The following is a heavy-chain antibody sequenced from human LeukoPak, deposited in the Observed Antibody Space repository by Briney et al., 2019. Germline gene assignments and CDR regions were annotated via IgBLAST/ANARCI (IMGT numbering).Heavy chain of an antibody. V-gene: IGHV3-23*01. CDR1: EFTFNNYA. CDR2: ISGSGVST. J-gene: IGHJ3*02. D-gene: IGHD6-25*01. Sequence: GGSLRLSCAASEFTFNNYAMSWVRQAPGKGLEWVSTISGSGVSTYYADSVKGRFTISRDNSKNTLYLQMNSLRAEDTAVYYCALHGGSIWGQGTMVTVPS. CDR3: ALHGGSI.